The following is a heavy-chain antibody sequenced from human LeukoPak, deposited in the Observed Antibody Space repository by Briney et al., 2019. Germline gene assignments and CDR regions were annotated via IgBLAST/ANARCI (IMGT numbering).Heavy chain of an antibody. D-gene: IGHD6-13*01. CDR1: GYTFTSYA. CDR2: INTNTGNP. CDR3: ARDRVAAAGTYYYYYYMDV. Sequence: ASVKVSCKASGYTFTSYAMNWVRQAPGQGLEWMGWINTNTGNPTYAQGFTGRFVFSLDTSVSTAYLQISSLKAEDTAVYYCARDRVAAAGTYYYYYYMDVWGKGTTVTVSS. J-gene: IGHJ6*03. V-gene: IGHV7-4-1*02.